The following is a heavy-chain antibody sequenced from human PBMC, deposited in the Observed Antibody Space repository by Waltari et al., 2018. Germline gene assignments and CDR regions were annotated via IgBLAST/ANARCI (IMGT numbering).Heavy chain of an antibody. CDR3: AHSPQYYYDSSGYLPNWFDP. CDR2: IYWNDDK. CDR1: VGSISSYYW. J-gene: IGHJ5*02. D-gene: IGHD3-22*01. V-gene: IGHV2-5*08. Sequence: QESGPGLVKPSETLSLTCPVSVGSISSYYWSWIRQPPGKGLEWLALIYWNDDKRYSPSLKSRLTITKDTSKNQVVLTMTNMDPVDTATYYCAHSPQYYYDSSGYLPNWFDPWGQGTLVTVSS.